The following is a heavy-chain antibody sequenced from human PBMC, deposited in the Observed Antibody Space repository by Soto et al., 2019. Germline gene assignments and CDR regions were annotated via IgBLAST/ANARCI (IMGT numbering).Heavy chain of an antibody. CDR1: GYTFTSYA. CDR2: INAGNGNT. V-gene: IGHV1-3*01. CDR3: ARADNYYGSGSYPNWFDP. Sequence: QVQLVQSGAEVKKPGASVKVSCKASGYTFTSYAMHWVRQAPGQRLEWMGWINAGNGNTKYSQKFQGRVTITRETSGGTAYMELSSLRSEDTAVYYCARADNYYGSGSYPNWFDPWGQGTLVTVSS. J-gene: IGHJ5*02. D-gene: IGHD3-10*01.